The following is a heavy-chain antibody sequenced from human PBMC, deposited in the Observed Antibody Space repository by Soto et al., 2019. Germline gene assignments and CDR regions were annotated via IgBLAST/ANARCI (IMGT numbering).Heavy chain of an antibody. CDR2: IYPGDSDT. Sequence: GDALNISCKVSGYSFTSYLIGFVRQMGGKGLEWMGIIYPGDSDTRYSPSFQGQVTISADKSISTAYLQWSSLKASDTEMYYCARRDFWSGYYGMDVWGKGPTVTVSS. J-gene: IGHJ6*04. CDR3: ARRDFWSGYYGMDV. D-gene: IGHD3-3*01. V-gene: IGHV5-51*01. CDR1: GYSFTSYL.